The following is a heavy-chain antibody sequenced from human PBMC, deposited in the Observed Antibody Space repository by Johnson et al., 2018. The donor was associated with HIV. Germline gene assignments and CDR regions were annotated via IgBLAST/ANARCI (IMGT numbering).Heavy chain of an antibody. CDR1: GFTFSSYT. CDR2: ISYDGKNK. Sequence: QVQLVESGGGVVQPGRSLRLSCAASGFTFSSYTMHWVRQAPGKGLEWVAVISYDGKNKDYADPVKGRFTLSRDNSKNTRYLQMNSLRAEDTAMYYCARSPGEADAFDIWGQGTMVTVSS. J-gene: IGHJ3*02. CDR3: ARSPGEADAFDI. D-gene: IGHD3-10*01. V-gene: IGHV3-30*14.